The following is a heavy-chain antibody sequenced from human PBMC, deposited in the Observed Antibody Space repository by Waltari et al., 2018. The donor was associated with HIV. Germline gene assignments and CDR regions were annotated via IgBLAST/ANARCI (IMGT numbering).Heavy chain of an antibody. CDR1: GFTFTTYA. Sequence: QVQLVESGGGVVQPGGSLRLSCAASGFTFTTYAMHWVRQAPGKGLEWVAFVRYDGSNKYYVDSVKGRFTISRDNSKNTLYLQMNSLRADDTAVYYCARDPSPPILYDILTGYYFDYWGQGTLVTVSS. D-gene: IGHD3-9*01. J-gene: IGHJ4*02. V-gene: IGHV3-30*02. CDR2: VRYDGSNK. CDR3: ARDPSPPILYDILTGYYFDY.